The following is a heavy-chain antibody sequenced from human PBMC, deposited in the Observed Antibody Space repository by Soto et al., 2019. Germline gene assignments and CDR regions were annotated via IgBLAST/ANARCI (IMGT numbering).Heavy chain of an antibody. D-gene: IGHD2-21*01. Sequence: PSETLSLTCTVSGGSISGYYWSWIRQPPGKGLEWIGYMYNTGSTVYNPSFKSRVTISVDTSKNQFSLKLNSVTAADTAVYYCARDLWGYCGNHRYPLYVWGQGTTDPVS. CDR3: ARDLWGYCGNHRYPLYV. J-gene: IGHJ6*02. CDR2: MYNTGST. CDR1: GGSISGYY. V-gene: IGHV4-59*01.